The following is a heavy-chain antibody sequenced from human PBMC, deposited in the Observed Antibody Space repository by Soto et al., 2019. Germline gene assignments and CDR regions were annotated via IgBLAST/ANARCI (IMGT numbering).Heavy chain of an antibody. CDR1: GGAFSDFA. D-gene: IGHD2-2*01. Sequence: QVQLALSGAEVRKPGSSVKVSCRASGGAFSDFAFSWVRQAPGQGLEWMGGISPMFAATKYAQRLQVRITISADASTMTVHLSMSILTYDDSAFYYCARGGIVSVPAAPSSYDEYTNNRFVSWGKGTLV. V-gene: IGHV1-69*01. CDR3: ARGGIVSVPAAPSSYDEYTNNRFVS. J-gene: IGHJ5*02. CDR2: ISPMFAAT.